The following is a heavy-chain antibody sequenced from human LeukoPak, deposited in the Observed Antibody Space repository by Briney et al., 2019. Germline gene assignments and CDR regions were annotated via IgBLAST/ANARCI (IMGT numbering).Heavy chain of an antibody. J-gene: IGHJ4*02. CDR2: INPNSGGT. CDR3: ARSEMVRGVPFDY. V-gene: IGHV1-2*02. CDR1: GYTFTGYY. D-gene: IGHD3-10*01. Sequence: GASVKVSCKASGYTFTGYYMHWVRQAPGQGLEWMGWINPNSGGTNYAQKFQGRVTMTRDTSISTAYMELSRLRSDDTAVYYCARSEMVRGVPFDYWGQGTLVTVSS.